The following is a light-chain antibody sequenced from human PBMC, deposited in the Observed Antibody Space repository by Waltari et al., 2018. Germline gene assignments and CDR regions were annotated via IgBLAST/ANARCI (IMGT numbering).Light chain of an antibody. CDR2: DKN. Sequence: SSELTQDPAVSVAMGQTVTITCQGNGLRSYYASWYQQRPGPAPILIMYDKNNRRSGVPDRFSASNSDNTASLTITGAQAEDEASDYCRSRDASGVGGSFGGGTKLTVL. CDR1: GLRSYY. CDR3: RSRDASGVGGS. J-gene: IGLJ2*01. V-gene: IGLV3-19*01.